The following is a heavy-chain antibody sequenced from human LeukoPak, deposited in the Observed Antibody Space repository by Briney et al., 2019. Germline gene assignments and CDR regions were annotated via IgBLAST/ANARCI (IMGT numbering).Heavy chain of an antibody. CDR3: ARKGTYGDYSVY. D-gene: IGHD4-17*01. J-gene: IGHJ4*02. CDR2: INGGGGST. Sequence: GGSLRLSCAASGFTFSNYAMTWVRQAPGKGLEWVSAINGGGGSTYYADSVKGRFTISRDNSKNTLYLQMNSLRVEDTAVYYCARKGTYGDYSVYWGQGTLVTVSS. V-gene: IGHV3-23*01. CDR1: GFTFSNYA.